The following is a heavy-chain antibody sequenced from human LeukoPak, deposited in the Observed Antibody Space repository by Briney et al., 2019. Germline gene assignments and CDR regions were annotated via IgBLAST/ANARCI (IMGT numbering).Heavy chain of an antibody. Sequence: GSLRLSCAASGFTFSNYNLNWVRQAPGKGLEWVSYISDGSSTIYYADSVKGRFTISRDNSKNTPYLQMNSLRAEDTAVYYCARGIVVVTIYYFDYWGQGTLVTVSS. J-gene: IGHJ4*02. D-gene: IGHD3-22*01. V-gene: IGHV3-48*01. CDR2: ISDGSSTI. CDR1: GFTFSNYN. CDR3: ARGIVVVTIYYFDY.